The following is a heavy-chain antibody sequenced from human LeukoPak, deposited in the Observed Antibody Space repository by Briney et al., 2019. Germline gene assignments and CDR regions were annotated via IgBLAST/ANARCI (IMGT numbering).Heavy chain of an antibody. V-gene: IGHV3-23*01. J-gene: IGHJ4*02. CDR2: ISGSGGST. CDR3: AKNGGLVQGEY. Sequence: GGSLRLSCAASGFSFSSYAMSWVRQAPGKGLEWVSAISGSGGSTYYADSVKGRFTISRDNSKNTLYLQMNSLRAEDTAVYYCAKNGGLVQGEYWGQGTLVTVSS. D-gene: IGHD3-10*01. CDR1: GFSFSSYA.